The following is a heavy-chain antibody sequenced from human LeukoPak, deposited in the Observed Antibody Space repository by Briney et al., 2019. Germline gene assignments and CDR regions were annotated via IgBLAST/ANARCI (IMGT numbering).Heavy chain of an antibody. D-gene: IGHD6-6*01. CDR1: GFTFSSYG. Sequence: GGSLRLSCAASGFTFSSYGMHWVRQAPGKGLEWVAFMSSDGSKTHYVDSVKGRFTISRDKSKNTLYLQMNSLRTEDTAVYYCAKGMGSSSWALDYWGQGTLVIVSS. V-gene: IGHV3-30*02. CDR2: MSSDGSKT. J-gene: IGHJ4*02. CDR3: AKGMGSSSWALDY.